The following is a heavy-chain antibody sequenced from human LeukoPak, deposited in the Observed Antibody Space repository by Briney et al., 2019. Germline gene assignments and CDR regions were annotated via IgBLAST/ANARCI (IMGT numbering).Heavy chain of an antibody. CDR3: AKDTDFWYFDY. CDR1: GFTFSSYA. D-gene: IGHD3-3*01. V-gene: IGHV3-23*01. Sequence: GGSLRLSCAASGFTFSSYAMSWVRQAPGKGLEWVSAISGSGGSTYYADSVKGRFTISRDNAKNTLYLQMNSLRAEDAAVYYCAKDTDFWYFDYWGQGTLVTVSS. CDR2: ISGSGGST. J-gene: IGHJ4*02.